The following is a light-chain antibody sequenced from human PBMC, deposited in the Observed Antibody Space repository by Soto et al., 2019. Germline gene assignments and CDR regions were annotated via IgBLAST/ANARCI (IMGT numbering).Light chain of an antibody. CDR1: QTISSN. V-gene: IGKV3-15*01. CDR2: RAS. CDR3: QQYNNWPRT. J-gene: IGKJ1*01. Sequence: EIMMTQSPATLSVSQGERATLSCRASQTISSNLAWYQQSPGQAPRLLIYRASTRATGIPARFSASGSGTEFTLTISSLQSEDFAVYYCQQYNNWPRTFGQGTKVEIK.